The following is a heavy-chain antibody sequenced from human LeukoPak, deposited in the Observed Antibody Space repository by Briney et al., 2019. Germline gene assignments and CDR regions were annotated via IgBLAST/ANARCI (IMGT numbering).Heavy chain of an antibody. D-gene: IGHD5-12*01. J-gene: IGHJ4*02. Sequence: ASVKVSCKASGYTFTSYGISWVRQAPGQGLEWMGWISAYNGNTNYAQKLQGRVTMTTDTSTTTVYMELRSLRSDDTAVYYCARNLWLEEIDYWAQGTLVTVSS. CDR1: GYTFTSYG. V-gene: IGHV1-18*01. CDR2: ISAYNGNT. CDR3: ARNLWLEEIDY.